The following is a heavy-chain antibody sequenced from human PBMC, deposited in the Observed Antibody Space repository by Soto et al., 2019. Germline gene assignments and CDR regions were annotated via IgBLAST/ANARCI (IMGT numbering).Heavy chain of an antibody. V-gene: IGHV1-46*01. J-gene: IGHJ4*02. CDR2: INPSGGST. CDR1: GYTFTSYY. Sequence: ASLKVSCKASGYTFTSYYMHWVRQAPGQGLEWMGIINPSGGSTSYAQKFQGRVTMTRDTSTSTVYMELSSLRSEDTAVYYSAREVTLVYDYWGQGTLVTVYS. D-gene: IGHD4-4*01. CDR3: AREVTLVYDY.